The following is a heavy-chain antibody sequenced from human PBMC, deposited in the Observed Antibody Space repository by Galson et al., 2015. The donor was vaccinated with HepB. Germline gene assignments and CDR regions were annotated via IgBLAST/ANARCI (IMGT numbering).Heavy chain of an antibody. Sequence: LSLTCTESGGSISSYYWIWFRQPPGRGLKWIGCMYYSESTNYNSSLKSRVTISVGTSKNQFTLKLSSVTAADTAVYYCARQLAASRTPLDYWGQGTLVTVSS. CDR2: MYYSEST. D-gene: IGHD6-13*01. CDR3: ARQLAASRTPLDY. CDR1: GGSISSYY. J-gene: IGHJ4*02. V-gene: IGHV4-59*08.